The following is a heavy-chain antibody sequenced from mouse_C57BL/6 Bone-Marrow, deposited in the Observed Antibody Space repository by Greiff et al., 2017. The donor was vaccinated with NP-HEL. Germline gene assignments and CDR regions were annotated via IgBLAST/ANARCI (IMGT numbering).Heavy chain of an antibody. J-gene: IGHJ2*01. D-gene: IGHD1-1*01. CDR3: ARESYYYGSSYVFDY. CDR1: GYTFTSYG. V-gene: IGHV1-81*01. CDR2: IYPRSGNT. Sequence: QVQLQQSGAELARPGASVKLSCKASGYTFTSYGISWVKQRTGQGLEWIGEIYPRSGNTYYNEKFKGKATLTADKSSSTAYMELRSLTSEDSAVYFCARESYYYGSSYVFDYWGQGTTLTVSS.